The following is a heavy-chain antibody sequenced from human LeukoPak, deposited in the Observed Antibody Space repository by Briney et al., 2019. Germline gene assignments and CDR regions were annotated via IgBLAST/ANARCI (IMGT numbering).Heavy chain of an antibody. V-gene: IGHV3-21*01. D-gene: IGHD3-22*01. J-gene: IGHJ4*02. CDR2: ISSSSSYI. Sequence: GGSLRLSCAASGFTFSSYSMNWVRQAPGKGLEWVSSISSSSSYIYYADSVKGRFTISRDNAKNSLYLQMNSLRAEDTAVYYCARDLGRDEYYDSSGSFFDYWGQGTLVTVSS. CDR3: ARDLGRDEYYDSSGSFFDY. CDR1: GFTFSSYS.